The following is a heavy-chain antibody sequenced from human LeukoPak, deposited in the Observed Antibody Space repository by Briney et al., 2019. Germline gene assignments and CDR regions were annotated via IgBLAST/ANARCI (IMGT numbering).Heavy chain of an antibody. J-gene: IGHJ4*02. V-gene: IGHV3-23*01. CDR3: AKDPRDDSSGYYYFGYFDY. CDR2: ISGSGGSR. CDR1: GFTFSSYA. Sequence: QSGGSLRLSCATSGFTFSSYAMSWVRQAPGKGLEWVSTISGSGGSRYYADSVKGRFTISRDNSKNTLYLQMNSLRAEDTAVYYCAKDPRDDSSGYYYFGYFDYWGQGTLVTVSS. D-gene: IGHD3-22*01.